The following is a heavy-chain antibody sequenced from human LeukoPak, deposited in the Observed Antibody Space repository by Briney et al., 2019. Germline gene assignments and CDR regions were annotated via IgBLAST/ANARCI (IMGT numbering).Heavy chain of an antibody. D-gene: IGHD3-9*01. V-gene: IGHV4-59*01. J-gene: IGHJ2*01. CDR3: ARAPLLRYFDWLLYHSGYFDL. CDR2: IYYSGST. Sequence: SETLSLTCTVSGGSITSYYWSWIQQPPGKGLEWIGYIYYSGSTNYNPSLKSRVTISVDRSKNQFSLKLRSVIAADTAVYYCARAPLLRYFDWLLYHSGYFDLWGRGTLVTVSS. CDR1: GGSITSYY.